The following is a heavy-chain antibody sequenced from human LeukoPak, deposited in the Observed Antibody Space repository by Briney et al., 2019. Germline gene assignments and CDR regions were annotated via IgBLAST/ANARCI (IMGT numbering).Heavy chain of an antibody. Sequence: SQTLSLTCGVYTPSFSGHSWSCIRQTPGKGLEWIGEINQSGRTNYNPSLKSRVTISVETSKNQFSLKLSSVTAADTAVYYCARGRDIHTARGGVGDWGQGTGVTVSA. CDR1: TPSFSGHS. CDR3: ARGRDIHTARGGVGD. V-gene: IGHV4-34*01. J-gene: IGHJ4*02. D-gene: IGHD5-18*01. CDR2: INQSGRT.